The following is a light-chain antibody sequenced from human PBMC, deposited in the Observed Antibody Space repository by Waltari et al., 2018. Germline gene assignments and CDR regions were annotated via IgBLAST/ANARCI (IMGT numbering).Light chain of an antibody. CDR2: EAS. CDR3: RQYMTYWT. J-gene: IGKJ1*01. Sequence: DIQMTQSPSTLSASVGDRVTMTCRASQSVSTWVAWYQQIPGTAPKLIISEASTLQTGVPSRFSGSGSGTEFRLTISGVQSEDLGTYYCRQYMTYWTFGQGTRVEI. V-gene: IGKV1-5*03. CDR1: QSVSTW.